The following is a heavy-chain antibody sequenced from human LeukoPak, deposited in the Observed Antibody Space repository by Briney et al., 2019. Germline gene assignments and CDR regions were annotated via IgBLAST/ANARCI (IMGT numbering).Heavy chain of an antibody. CDR1: GYTFTSYY. J-gene: IGHJ3*02. CDR3: ARDFAAIAAAGTGAFDI. D-gene: IGHD6-13*01. Sequence: ASVKVSCKASGYTFTSYYMHWVRQAPGQGLEWMGIINPSGGSTSYAQKFQGRVAMTRDMSTSTVYMELSSLRSEDTAVYYCARDFAAIAAAGTGAFDIWGQGTMVTVSS. V-gene: IGHV1-46*01. CDR2: INPSGGST.